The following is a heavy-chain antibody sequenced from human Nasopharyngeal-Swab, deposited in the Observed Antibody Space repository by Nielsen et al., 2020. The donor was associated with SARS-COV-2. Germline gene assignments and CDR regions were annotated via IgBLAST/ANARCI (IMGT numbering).Heavy chain of an antibody. Sequence: ASVKASCKASGYTFTSYDINWVRQATGQGLEWMGWMNPNSGNTGYAQKFQGRVTMTRNTSISTAYMELSSLRSEDTAVYYCAKAYSSSSYQRYFYWLLFGGSYYGMDVWGQGTTVTVSS. CDR3: AKAYSSSSYQRYFYWLLFGGSYYGMDV. V-gene: IGHV1-8*01. D-gene: IGHD3-9*01. J-gene: IGHJ6*02. CDR1: GYTFTSYD. CDR2: MNPNSGNT.